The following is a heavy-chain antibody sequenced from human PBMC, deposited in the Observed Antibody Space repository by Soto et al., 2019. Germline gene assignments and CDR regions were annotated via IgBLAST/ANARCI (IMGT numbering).Heavy chain of an antibody. V-gene: IGHV3-7*03. CDR3: ATYYDGSGYLDAFDI. CDR1: GFTFSSYW. J-gene: IGHJ3*02. D-gene: IGHD3-22*01. Sequence: PGGSLRLSCVASGFTFSSYWMTWVRQAPGKGLEWVANIRQDGSEKYFVDSVKGRFIISRDNAKNSLYLQMNSLRGEDTAVYYRATYYDGSGYLDAFDIWGQGTVVTVSS. CDR2: IRQDGSEK.